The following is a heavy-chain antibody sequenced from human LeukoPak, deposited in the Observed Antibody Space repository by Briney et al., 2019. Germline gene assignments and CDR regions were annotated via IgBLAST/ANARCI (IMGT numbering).Heavy chain of an antibody. J-gene: IGHJ6*03. V-gene: IGHV4-4*07. CDR1: GGSVSSDY. CDR3: ARVQFTSNWGNYYYMDV. Sequence: KPSETLSLTCSVSGGSVSSDYWSWIRQPAGKGLEWIGRIFSSGSTNYNPSLKSRVTMSVDTSKNQFSLKLTSVTAADTAVYYCARVQFTSNWGNYYYMDVWGKGTTVTISS. CDR2: IFSSGST. D-gene: IGHD7-27*01.